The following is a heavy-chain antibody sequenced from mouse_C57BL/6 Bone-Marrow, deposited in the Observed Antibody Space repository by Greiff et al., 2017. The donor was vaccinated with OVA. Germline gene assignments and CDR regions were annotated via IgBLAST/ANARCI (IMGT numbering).Heavy chain of an antibody. CDR3: ARGGMVTARDY. CDR1: GFTFSSYA. Sequence: EVKLVESGGGLVKPGGSLKLSCAASGFTFSSYAMSWVRQTPEKRLEWVATISDGGSYTYYPANVKGRFTISRDNAKNNLYLQMSHLKSEDTAMYYCARGGMVTARDYWGQGTTLTVSS. D-gene: IGHD2-2*01. J-gene: IGHJ2*01. CDR2: ISDGGSYT. V-gene: IGHV5-4*03.